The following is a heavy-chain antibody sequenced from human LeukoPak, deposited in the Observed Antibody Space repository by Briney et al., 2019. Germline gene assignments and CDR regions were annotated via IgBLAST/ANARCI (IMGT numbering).Heavy chain of an antibody. D-gene: IGHD6-19*01. CDR2: IWYDGSNK. J-gene: IGHJ4*02. CDR3: ARGAQGSSGWFFDY. V-gene: IGHV3-33*01. CDR1: GFTFSSYG. Sequence: PGRSLRLSCAASGFTFSSYGMHWVRQAPGKGLEWEAVIWYDGSNKYYADSVKGRFTISRDNSKNTLYLQMNSLRAEDTAVYYCARGAQGSSGWFFDYWGQGTLVTVSS.